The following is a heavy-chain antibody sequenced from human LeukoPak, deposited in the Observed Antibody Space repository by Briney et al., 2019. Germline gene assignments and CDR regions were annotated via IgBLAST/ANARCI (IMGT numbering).Heavy chain of an antibody. CDR3: ARDDLTGGDAFDI. Sequence: PGGSLRLSCAASGFTFSSYSMNWVRQAPGKGLEWVSSISSSSSYIYYADSVKGRFTISRDNAKNSLYLQMNSLRAEDTAVYYCARDDLTGGDAFDIWGQGTMVTVSS. CDR2: ISSSSSYI. V-gene: IGHV3-21*01. J-gene: IGHJ3*02. CDR1: GFTFSSYS. D-gene: IGHD2-8*02.